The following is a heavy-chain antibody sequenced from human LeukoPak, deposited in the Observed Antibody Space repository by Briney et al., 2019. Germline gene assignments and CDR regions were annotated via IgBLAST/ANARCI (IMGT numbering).Heavy chain of an antibody. CDR1: GFTFSTNW. J-gene: IGHJ3*02. Sequence: GGSLRLSCAASGFTFSTNWMSWVRQAPGKGLEWVANIKQDGSEKYYVDSVKGRFTISRDNAKKSLYLQMNSLRAEDTAVYYCARVGYSWNAFDIWGQGTMVTVSS. V-gene: IGHV3-7*01. D-gene: IGHD5-12*01. CDR2: IKQDGSEK. CDR3: ARVGYSWNAFDI.